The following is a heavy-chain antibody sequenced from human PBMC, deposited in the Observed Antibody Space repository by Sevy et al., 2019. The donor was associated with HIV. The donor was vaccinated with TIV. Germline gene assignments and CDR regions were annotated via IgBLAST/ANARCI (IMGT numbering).Heavy chain of an antibody. CDR3: ARDPRYGDYVGHYYFDY. D-gene: IGHD4-17*01. CDR1: GSSFSRYW. V-gene: IGHV3-7*01. J-gene: IGHJ4*02. Sequence: GGSLRLSCAASGSSFSRYWMSWVRQAPEKGLEWVANINEEGNKKYYVDSVKGRFTFSRDNTKNSLFLQMNSLTDEDTAVYYCARDPRYGDYVGHYYFDYWGQGALVTVSS. CDR2: INEEGNKK.